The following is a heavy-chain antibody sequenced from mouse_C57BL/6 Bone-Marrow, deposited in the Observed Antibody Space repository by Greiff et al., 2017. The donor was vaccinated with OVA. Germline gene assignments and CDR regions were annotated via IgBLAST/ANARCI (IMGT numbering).Heavy chain of an antibody. CDR2: ISSGGSYT. J-gene: IGHJ3*01. CDR1: GFTFSSYG. CDR3: ARHLVLPFAY. V-gene: IGHV5-6*01. Sequence: EVKLMESGGDLVKPGGSLKLSCAASGFTFSSYGMSWVRQTPDKRLEWVATISSGGSYTYYPDSVKGRFTISRDNAKNTLYLQMSSLKSEDTAMYYCARHLVLPFAYWGQGTLVTVSA. D-gene: IGHD1-1*02.